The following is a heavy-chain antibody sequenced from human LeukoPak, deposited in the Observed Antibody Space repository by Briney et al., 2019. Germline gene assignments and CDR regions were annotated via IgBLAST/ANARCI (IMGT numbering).Heavy chain of an antibody. Sequence: SETLSLTCAVYGGSFNGYYWSWIRQPPGKGLEWIGEINHSGSTNYNPSLKSRVTISVDTSKNQFSLKLSSVTAADTAVYYCARTYYPTRFAYDYWGQGTLVTVSS. V-gene: IGHV4-34*01. J-gene: IGHJ4*02. CDR2: INHSGST. CDR3: ARTYYPTRFAYDY. D-gene: IGHD3-16*01. CDR1: GGSFNGYY.